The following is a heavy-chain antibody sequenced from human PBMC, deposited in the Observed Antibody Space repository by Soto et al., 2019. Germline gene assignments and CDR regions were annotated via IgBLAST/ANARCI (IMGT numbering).Heavy chain of an antibody. CDR1: GGTFSSYA. D-gene: IGHD5-18*01. V-gene: IGHV1-69*01. CDR2: IIPIFGTA. J-gene: IGHJ4*02. CDR3: ASPRAGYSVYFDY. Sequence: QVQLVQSGAEVKKPGSSVKVSCKASGGTFSSYAISWVRQAPGQGLEWMGGIIPIFGTANYAQKFQGRVTIAADESTSTAYMELSSLRSEDTAMYYCASPRAGYSVYFDYWGQGTLVTVSS.